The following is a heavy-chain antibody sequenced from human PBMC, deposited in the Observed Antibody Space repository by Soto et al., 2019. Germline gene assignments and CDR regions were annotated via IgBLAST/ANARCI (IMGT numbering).Heavy chain of an antibody. CDR2: IGWNDGSI. J-gene: IGHJ3*02. CDR1: GFTFGDYG. V-gene: IGHV3-9*01. Sequence: EVQLVESGGGLVQPGRSLRLSCAAAGFTFGDYGMHWVRQAPGKGLEWVSGIGWNDGSIGYADSVKGRFTISRDNAKNSLYLEMKSLRAEDTALYYCAKDMAGTTGAFDIWGQGTMVTVSS. CDR3: AKDMAGTTGAFDI. D-gene: IGHD1-1*01.